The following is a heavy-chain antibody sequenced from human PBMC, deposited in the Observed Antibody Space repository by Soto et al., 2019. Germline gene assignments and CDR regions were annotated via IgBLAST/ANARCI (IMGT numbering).Heavy chain of an antibody. CDR3: TTGPGGENYDILTGYYQVDY. V-gene: IGHV3-15*07. Sequence: GGSLRLSCAASGFTFSNAWMNWVRQAPGKGLEWVGRIKSKTDGGTTDYAAPVKGRFTISRDDSKNTLYLQMNSLKTEDTVVYYCTTGPGGENYDILTGYYQVDYWGQGTLVTVSS. CDR2: IKSKTDGGTT. D-gene: IGHD3-9*01. J-gene: IGHJ4*02. CDR1: GFTFSNAW.